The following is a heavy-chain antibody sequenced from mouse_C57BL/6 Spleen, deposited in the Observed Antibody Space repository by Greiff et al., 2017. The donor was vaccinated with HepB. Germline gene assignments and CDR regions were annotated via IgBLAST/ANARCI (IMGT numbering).Heavy chain of an antibody. CDR2: IDPEDGET. D-gene: IGHD2-2*01. CDR1: GFNIKDYY. CDR3: ASGVTTDAMDY. V-gene: IGHV14-2*01. J-gene: IGHJ4*01. Sequence: EVQGVESGAELVKPGASVKLSCTASGFNIKDYYMHWVKQRTEQGLEWIGRIDPEDGETKYAPKFQGKATITADTSSNTAYLQLSSLTSEDTAVYYCASGVTTDAMDYWGQGTSVTVSS.